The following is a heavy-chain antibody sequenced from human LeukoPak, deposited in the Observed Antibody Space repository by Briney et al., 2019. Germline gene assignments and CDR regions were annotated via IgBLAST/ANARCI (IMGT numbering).Heavy chain of an antibody. D-gene: IGHD4-17*01. CDR1: GGSISSSSYY. J-gene: IGHJ5*02. Sequence: SETLSLTCTVSGGSISSSSYYWGWIRQPPGKGLEGIGSIYYSGSTYYNPSLKSRVTISVDTSKNQFSLKLSSVTTADTAVYYCARPRTDGDYHFDPWGHGTPVTVSS. V-gene: IGHV4-39*01. CDR3: ARPRTDGDYHFDP. CDR2: IYYSGST.